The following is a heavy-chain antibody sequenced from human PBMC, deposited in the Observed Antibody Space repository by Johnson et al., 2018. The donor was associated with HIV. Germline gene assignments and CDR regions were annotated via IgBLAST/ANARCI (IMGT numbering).Heavy chain of an antibody. Sequence: QVQLVESGGGLVKPGGSLRLSCAASGFTFSDYYMSWIRQAPGKGLEWVSYISSSGSTIYYADSVKGRFTISRDNSKNTLYLQMKSLRAEDTAVYYCAKWDCSGGSCYSFTDAFDIWGQGTMVTVSS. J-gene: IGHJ3*02. CDR1: GFTFSDYY. V-gene: IGHV3-11*04. CDR3: AKWDCSGGSCYSFTDAFDI. D-gene: IGHD2-15*01. CDR2: ISSSGSTI.